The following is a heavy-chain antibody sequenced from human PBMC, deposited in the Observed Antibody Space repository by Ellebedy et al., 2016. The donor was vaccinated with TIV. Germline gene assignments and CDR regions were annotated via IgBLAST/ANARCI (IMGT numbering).Heavy chain of an antibody. J-gene: IGHJ3*01. CDR1: GFSISRYT. V-gene: IGHV3-48*01. Sequence: GGSLRLXXEASGFSISRYTMNWVRLAPGKGLEWLSYIDTSSRTIQYADSVKGRFTISRDNAENSLYLRMTGLRVEDTAVYYCARDPADDAFDLWGRGTVVTVSS. CDR2: IDTSSRTI. CDR3: ARDPADDAFDL.